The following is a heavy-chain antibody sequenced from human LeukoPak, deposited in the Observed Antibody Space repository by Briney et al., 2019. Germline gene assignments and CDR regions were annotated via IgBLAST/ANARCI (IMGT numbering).Heavy chain of an antibody. V-gene: IGHV3-74*01. Sequence: GGSLRLSCEASGVTFSSHWMHWVRHVPGKGMVWVSNINGDGSSVGYADSVKGRFAVSRDNAKNTLYLHMSSLRAEDTAVYYCARDEVGATPIDYWGQGTLVTVSS. CDR3: ARDEVGATPIDY. CDR2: INGDGSSV. J-gene: IGHJ4*02. D-gene: IGHD1-26*01. CDR1: GVTFSSHW.